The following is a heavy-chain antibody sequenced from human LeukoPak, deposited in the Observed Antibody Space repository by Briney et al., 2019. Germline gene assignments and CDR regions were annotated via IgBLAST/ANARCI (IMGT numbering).Heavy chain of an antibody. V-gene: IGHV4-39*07. CDR1: GFTFSSYE. J-gene: IGHJ4*02. CDR3: ARDNSRITMIVVVITPTSYFDY. D-gene: IGHD3-22*01. Sequence: GSLRLSCAASGFTFSSYEMNWVRQAPGKGLEWIGSIYYSGSTYYNPSLKSRVTISVDTSKNQFSLKLSSVTAADTAVYYCARDNSRITMIVVVITPTSYFDYWGQGTLVTVSS. CDR2: IYYSGST.